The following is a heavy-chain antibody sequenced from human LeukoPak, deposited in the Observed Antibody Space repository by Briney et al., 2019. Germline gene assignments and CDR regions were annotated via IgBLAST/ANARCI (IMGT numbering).Heavy chain of an antibody. J-gene: IGHJ4*02. CDR1: GFTFSNYA. V-gene: IGHV3-23*01. CDR2: ISGSGGST. Sequence: PGGSLRLSCAASGFTFSNYAMSWVRQAPGKGLEWVSGISGSGGSTYYADSVKGRFTISRDNSKNTLYLQMHSLRAEDTAVYYCAKIPHSIRYSDPDYWGQGTLVTVSS. CDR3: AKIPHSIRYSDPDY. D-gene: IGHD3-9*01.